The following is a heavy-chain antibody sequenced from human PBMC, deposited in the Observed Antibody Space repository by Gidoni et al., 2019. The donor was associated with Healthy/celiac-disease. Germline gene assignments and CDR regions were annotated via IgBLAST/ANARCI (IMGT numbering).Heavy chain of an antibody. V-gene: IGHV3-53*01. Sequence: EVQLVESGGGLIKPGGSLRLSCAASGFTVSSNYMSWVRQAPGKGLEWVSVIYSGGSTYYADSVKGRFTISRDNSKNPLYLQMNSLRAEDTAVYYCARMYSSSSLYFDYWGQGTLVTVSS. J-gene: IGHJ4*02. D-gene: IGHD6-6*01. CDR3: ARMYSSSSLYFDY. CDR2: IYSGGST. CDR1: GFTVSSNY.